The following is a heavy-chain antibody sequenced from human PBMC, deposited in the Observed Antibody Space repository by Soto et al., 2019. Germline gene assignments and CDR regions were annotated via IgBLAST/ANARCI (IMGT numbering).Heavy chain of an antibody. CDR2: IIPILDIP. CDR1: GGTFSRYT. J-gene: IGHJ6*02. D-gene: IGHD2-15*01. CDR3: ASHFTGVLVLGASPPGGDNYGWDV. V-gene: IGHV1-69*02. Sequence: QVQLVQSGAEVKKPGSSVKVSCKASGGTFSRYTFTWVRQAPGQGLEWMGRIIPILDIPNYAQNFQGRVTITSDIAPCAAYMELSSLTSDDTAVYYCASHFTGVLVLGASPPGGDNYGWDVWGQGTTVTVSS.